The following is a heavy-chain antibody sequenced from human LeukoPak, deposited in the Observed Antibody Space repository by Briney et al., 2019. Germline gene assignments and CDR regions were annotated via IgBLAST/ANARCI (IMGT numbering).Heavy chain of an antibody. J-gene: IGHJ3*02. V-gene: IGHV3-30-3*01. CDR3: ARVGLGNWSGYSPDAFDI. CDR1: GFTFSSYA. D-gene: IGHD3-3*01. CDR2: ISYDGSNK. Sequence: GGSVRLSCAASGFTFSSYAMHWVRQAPGKGLEWVAVISYDGSNKYYADSVKGRFTISRDNSKNTLYLQMNSLRAEDTAVYYCARVGLGNWSGYSPDAFDIWGQGTMVTVSS.